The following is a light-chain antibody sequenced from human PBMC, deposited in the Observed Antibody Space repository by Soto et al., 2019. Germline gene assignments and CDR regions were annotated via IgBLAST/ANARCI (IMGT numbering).Light chain of an antibody. CDR3: LLSYSGASV. CDR1: ARAVTSGHF. V-gene: IGLV7-46*01. J-gene: IGLJ1*01. Sequence: QAVVTQESSLTVSPGGTVTLTCASSARAVTSGHFPYWFQQKPGQAPRTLIYDTTKKHAWTPARFSGSLLGGKAALTPSGAQPEDEAEYYCLLSYSGASVFGTGTKVTVL. CDR2: DTT.